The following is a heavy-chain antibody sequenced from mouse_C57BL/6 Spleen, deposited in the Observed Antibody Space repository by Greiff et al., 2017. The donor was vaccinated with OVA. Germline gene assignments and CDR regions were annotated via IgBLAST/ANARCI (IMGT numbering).Heavy chain of an antibody. CDR3: ARGTTVVAGDAMDY. D-gene: IGHD1-1*01. V-gene: IGHV1-52*01. CDR2: IDPSDSET. J-gene: IGHJ4*01. CDR1: GYTFTSYW. Sequence: QVQLKQPGAELVRPGSSVKLSCKASGYTFTSYWMHWVKQRPIQGLEWIGNIDPSDSETHYNQKFKDKATLTVDKSSSTAYMQLSSLTSEDSAVYYCARGTTVVAGDAMDYWGQGTSVTVSS.